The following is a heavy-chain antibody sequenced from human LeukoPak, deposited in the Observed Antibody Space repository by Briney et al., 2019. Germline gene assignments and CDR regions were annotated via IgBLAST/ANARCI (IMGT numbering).Heavy chain of an antibody. Sequence: SVKVSXKASGGTFSSYTISWVRQAPGQGLEWMGRIIPILGIANYAQKFQGRVTITADKSTSTAYMELSSLRSEDTAVYYCASTYYYDSSGYYRYDYWGQGTLVTVSS. D-gene: IGHD3-22*01. CDR2: IIPILGIA. CDR3: ASTYYYDSSGYYRYDY. V-gene: IGHV1-69*02. J-gene: IGHJ4*02. CDR1: GGTFSSYT.